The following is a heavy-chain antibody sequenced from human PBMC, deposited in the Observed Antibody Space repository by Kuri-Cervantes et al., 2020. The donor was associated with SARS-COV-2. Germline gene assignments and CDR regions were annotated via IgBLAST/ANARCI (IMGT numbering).Heavy chain of an antibody. J-gene: IGHJ6*02. CDR3: AKEEKVLRFLEWLSGMDV. Sequence: GESLKISCAASGFTFSSYGVHWVRQAPGKGLEWVAVISYDGSNKYYADSVKGRFTISRDNSKNTLYLQMNSLRAEDTAVYYCAKEEKVLRFLEWLSGMDVWGQGTTVTVSS. CDR1: GFTFSSYG. D-gene: IGHD3-3*01. CDR2: ISYDGSNK. V-gene: IGHV3-30*18.